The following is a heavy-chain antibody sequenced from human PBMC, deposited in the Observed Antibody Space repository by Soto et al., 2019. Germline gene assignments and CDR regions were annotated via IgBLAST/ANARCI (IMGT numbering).Heavy chain of an antibody. CDR3: AKDRQDAEPNNWFDP. J-gene: IGHJ5*02. CDR2: ISGSGGST. Sequence: LRLSCAAPGFTFSSYAMSWVRQAPGKGLEWVSAISGSGGSTYYADSVKGRFTISRDNSKNTLYLQMNSLRAEDTAVYYCAKDRQDAEPNNWFDPWGQGTLVTVSS. V-gene: IGHV3-23*01. D-gene: IGHD1-1*01. CDR1: GFTFSSYA.